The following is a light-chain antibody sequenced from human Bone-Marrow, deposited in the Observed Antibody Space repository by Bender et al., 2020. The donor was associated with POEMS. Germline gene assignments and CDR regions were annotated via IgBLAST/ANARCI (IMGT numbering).Light chain of an antibody. V-gene: IGLV1-47*01. J-gene: IGLJ1*01. CDR3: AAWDDRLRGYL. Sequence: QSVLTQPPSASGTPGQRVTISCSGGSSNIGAHAVNWYQHLPGTAPKLLIYNDNQWPSGVPDRFSGSKSGTTASLAISGLRSEDEADYYCAAWDDRLRGYLFGTGTKVTVL. CDR1: SSNIGAHA. CDR2: NDN.